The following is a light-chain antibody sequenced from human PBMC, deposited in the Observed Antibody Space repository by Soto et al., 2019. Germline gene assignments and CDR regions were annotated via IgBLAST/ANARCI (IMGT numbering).Light chain of an antibody. CDR2: KAS. CDR3: QQYNSHSYT. Sequence: DIQMTQSPSTLSASAGDRVTITCRASQTINSWLAWYQHKPGKAPKLLIYKASSLESGVPSRFSGSGSGTEFTLTISSLQPDDFATYYCQQYNSHSYTFGQGTKLEIK. CDR1: QTINSW. V-gene: IGKV1-5*03. J-gene: IGKJ2*01.